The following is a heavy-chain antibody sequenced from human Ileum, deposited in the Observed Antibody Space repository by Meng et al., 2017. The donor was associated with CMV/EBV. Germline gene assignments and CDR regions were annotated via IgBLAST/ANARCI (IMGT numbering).Heavy chain of an antibody. J-gene: IGHJ4*02. D-gene: IGHD3-16*02. CDR2: INWNSGII. CDR3: AKDLGKLRLGELSSLEY. V-gene: IGHV3-9*01. CDR1: GFTFDDYA. Sequence: GGSLRLSCAASGFTFDDYAMHWVRHAPGKGLEWVSGINWNSGIIVYADSVKGRFIMSRDNAKNFVYLQMNSLRAEDTAFYYCAKDLGKLRLGELSSLEYWGQGTPVTVSS.